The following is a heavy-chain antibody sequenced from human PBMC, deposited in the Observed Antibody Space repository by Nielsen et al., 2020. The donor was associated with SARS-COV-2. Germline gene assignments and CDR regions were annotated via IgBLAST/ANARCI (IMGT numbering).Heavy chain of an antibody. CDR1: GFSLCTSGVG. J-gene: IGHJ4*02. CDR3: AHRTTVSYFDS. D-gene: IGHD1-1*01. CDR2: IYWNDDK. V-gene: IGHV2-5*01. Sequence: SGPTLVKPTQTLTLTCAFSGFSLCTSGVGVGWIRQPPGKALEWLAFIYWNDDKGYRPSLKSRLTITKDTSKNQVVLTMTNMDPVDTATYYCAHRTTVSYFDSWGQGILVTVSS.